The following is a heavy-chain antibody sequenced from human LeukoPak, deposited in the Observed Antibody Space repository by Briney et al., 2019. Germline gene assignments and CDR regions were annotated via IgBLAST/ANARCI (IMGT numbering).Heavy chain of an antibody. Sequence: PSETLSLTCTVSGGSISSYYWSWIRQPPGKGLEWIGSIYHSGSTYYNPSLKSRVTISVDTSKNQFSLKLSSVTAADTAVYYCARGGAAAGTNWFDPWGQGTLVTVSS. V-gene: IGHV4-38-2*02. CDR3: ARGGAAAGTNWFDP. J-gene: IGHJ5*02. D-gene: IGHD6-13*01. CDR2: IYHSGST. CDR1: GGSISSYY.